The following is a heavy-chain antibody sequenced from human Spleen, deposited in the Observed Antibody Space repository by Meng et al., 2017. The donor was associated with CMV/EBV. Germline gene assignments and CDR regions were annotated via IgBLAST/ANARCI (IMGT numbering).Heavy chain of an antibody. J-gene: IGHJ4*02. CDR1: GGSISSYY. CDR2: INHSGST. D-gene: IGHD3-9*01. V-gene: IGHV4-34*01. CDR3: ARVRYFDCDY. Sequence: QVQLQEPGQGLVNPSETLSLTCTVSGGSISSYYWSWIRQPPGKGLEWIGEINHSGSTNYNPSLKSRVTISVDTSKNQFSLKLSSVTAADTAVYYCARVRYFDCDYWGQGTLVTVSS.